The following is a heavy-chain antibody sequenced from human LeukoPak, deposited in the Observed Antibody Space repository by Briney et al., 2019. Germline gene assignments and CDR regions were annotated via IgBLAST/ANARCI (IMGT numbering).Heavy chain of an antibody. CDR3: ARGIVEIGSAYSLDY. D-gene: IGHD5/OR15-5a*01. J-gene: IGHJ4*02. CDR2: ISYDGSNK. Sequence: PGGSLRLSCAASGFTFSSYGMHWVRQAPGKGLEWVAVISYDGSNKYYADSVKGRFTISRDNSKNTLYLQMNSLSAEDTAVYYCARGIVEIGSAYSLDYWGQGTLVTVSS. V-gene: IGHV3-30*03. CDR1: GFTFSSYG.